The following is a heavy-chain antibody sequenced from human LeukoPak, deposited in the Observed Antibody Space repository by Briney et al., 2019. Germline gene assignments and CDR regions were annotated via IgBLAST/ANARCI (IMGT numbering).Heavy chain of an antibody. V-gene: IGHV3-30*02. Sequence: HSGGSLRLSCAASGFTFSSYGMHWVRQAPGKGLEWVAFIRYDGSNKYYADSVKGRFTISRDNSKNTLYLQMNSLRAEDTAVYYCAKDLGYYGSGSYYNQWLFDYWGQGTLVTVSS. CDR1: GFTFSSYG. D-gene: IGHD3-10*01. CDR3: AKDLGYYGSGSYYNQWLFDY. CDR2: IRYDGSNK. J-gene: IGHJ4*02.